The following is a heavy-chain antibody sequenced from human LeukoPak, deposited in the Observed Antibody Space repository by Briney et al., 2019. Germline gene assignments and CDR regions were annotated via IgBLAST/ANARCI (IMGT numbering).Heavy chain of an antibody. Sequence: GGSLRLSCAASGFTFSTYAMSWVRQAPGKGLEWVSHFGGSGGTIYYADSVRGRFTISIDNSKKTLYLQMNSLRAEDTAVYYCAKSDCGGDCHLLDYWGQGTLVTVSS. D-gene: IGHD2-21*02. J-gene: IGHJ4*02. CDR3: AKSDCGGDCHLLDY. CDR2: FGGSGGTI. CDR1: GFTFSTYA. V-gene: IGHV3-23*01.